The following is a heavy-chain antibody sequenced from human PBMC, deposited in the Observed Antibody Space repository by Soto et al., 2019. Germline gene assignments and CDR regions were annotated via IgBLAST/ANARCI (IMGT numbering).Heavy chain of an antibody. CDR2: IIPIFGTA. Sequence: ASVKVSCKASGGTFSSYAISWVRQAPGQGLEWMGGIIPIFGTANYAQKSQGRVTITADESTSTAYMELSSLRSEDTAVYYCARDRGDVLRYFDWFGSYYGMDVWGQGTTVTVSS. V-gene: IGHV1-69*13. CDR1: GGTFSSYA. D-gene: IGHD3-9*01. CDR3: ARDRGDVLRYFDWFGSYYGMDV. J-gene: IGHJ6*02.